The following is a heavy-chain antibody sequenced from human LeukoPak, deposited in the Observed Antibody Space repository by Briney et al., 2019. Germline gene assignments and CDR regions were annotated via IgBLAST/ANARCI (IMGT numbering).Heavy chain of an antibody. J-gene: IGHJ4*02. D-gene: IGHD6-19*01. V-gene: IGHV5-10-1*01. Sequence: GESLKISWKGAGYSFTSFWISWVRQIPGKGLEWMGRIDPSDSYTNYSPSFQGHVTISADKSISTAYLQWSSLKASDTAMYYCAFDGDAYSSGWFYPDYWGQGTLVTVSS. CDR2: IDPSDSYT. CDR1: GYSFTSFW. CDR3: AFDGDAYSSGWFYPDY.